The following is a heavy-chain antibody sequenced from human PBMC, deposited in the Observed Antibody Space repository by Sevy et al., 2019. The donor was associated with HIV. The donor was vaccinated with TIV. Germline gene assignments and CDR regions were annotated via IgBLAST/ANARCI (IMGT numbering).Heavy chain of an antibody. V-gene: IGHV3-21*01. J-gene: IGHJ4*02. D-gene: IGHD2-15*01. CDR3: VRDGWNY. CDR1: GFTFSTST. CDR2: MTSSGSYI. Sequence: GGSLRLSCAASGFTFSTSTMNWVRQAPGKGLEWVSLMTSSGSYILYADSVKGRFTISRDNAKNSVFLQMNSLRVEDTAVYYCVRDGWNYWGQGTLVTSPQ.